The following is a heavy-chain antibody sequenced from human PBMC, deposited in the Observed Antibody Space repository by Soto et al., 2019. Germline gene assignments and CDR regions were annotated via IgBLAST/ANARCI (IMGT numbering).Heavy chain of an antibody. D-gene: IGHD3-3*01. V-gene: IGHV1-2*02. CDR2: INPNSGGT. CDR1: GYTFTGYY. CDR3: ARGGTVLRFLEWLPPKYYYGMDV. J-gene: IGHJ6*01. Sequence: ASVKVSYKASGYTFTGYYMHWVPQAPGQGLEWMGWINPNSGGTNYAQKFQGRVTMTRDTSISTAYMELSRLRSDDTAVYYCARGGTVLRFLEWLPPKYYYGMDVWGQGTTVTVSS.